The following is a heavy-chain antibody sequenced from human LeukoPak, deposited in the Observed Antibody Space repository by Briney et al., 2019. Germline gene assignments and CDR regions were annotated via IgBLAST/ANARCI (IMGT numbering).Heavy chain of an antibody. D-gene: IGHD3/OR15-3a*01. V-gene: IGHV1-8*03. CDR1: GYTFTSYS. J-gene: IGHJ3*01. Sequence: ASVKVSCKASGYTFTSYSISWVRQAPGQGPEWMGWVNPDTGNTGFAQKFQGRVTITQNSSVTTVYMELSSLTSEDTAVYYCARRGLVAGIYDLVYGFDLWGQGTMVTVSS. CDR3: ARRGLVAGIYDLVYGFDL. CDR2: VNPDTGNT.